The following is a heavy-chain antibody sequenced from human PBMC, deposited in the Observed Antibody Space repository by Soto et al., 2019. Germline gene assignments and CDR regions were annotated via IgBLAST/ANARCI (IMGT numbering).Heavy chain of an antibody. CDR1: GGSFSGYY. Sequence: SETLSLTCAVYGGSFSGYYWSWIRQPPGKGLEWIGEINHSGSTNYNPSLKSRVTISVDTSKNQFSLKLSSVTAADTAVYYCARTHSSGWPYYYYMDVWGKGTTVTVSS. V-gene: IGHV4-34*01. CDR2: INHSGST. J-gene: IGHJ6*03. CDR3: ARTHSSGWPYYYYMDV. D-gene: IGHD6-19*01.